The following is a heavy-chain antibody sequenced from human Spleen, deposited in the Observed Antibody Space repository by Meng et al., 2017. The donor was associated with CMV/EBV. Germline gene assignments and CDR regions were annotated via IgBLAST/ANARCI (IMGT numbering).Heavy chain of an antibody. CDR3: SYQLIDQFYYYDVDV. CDR2: IKQDGSEK. CDR1: GFTFRNYW. J-gene: IGHJ6*02. Sequence: GGSLRLSCTASGFTFRNYWMSWVRQAPGKGLEWVANIKQDGSEKYYAGSVQGRFTISRDNAENSLYLQMNSLRAEDTAVYYCSYQLIDQFYYYDVDVWGQGTTVTVSS. D-gene: IGHD3-22*01. V-gene: IGHV3-7*01.